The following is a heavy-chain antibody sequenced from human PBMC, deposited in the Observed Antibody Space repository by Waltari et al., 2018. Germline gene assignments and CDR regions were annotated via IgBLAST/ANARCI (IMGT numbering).Heavy chain of an antibody. CDR1: GFTFSSYG. V-gene: IGHV3-33*01. D-gene: IGHD3-10*01. CDR2: IWYDGSNK. J-gene: IGHJ4*02. Sequence: QVQLVESGGGVVQPGRSLRLSCAASGFTFSSYGMHWVRRAPGKGLGWVAVIWYDGSNKYYADSVKGRFTISRDNSKNTLYLQMNSLRAEDTAVYYCARDGEPYGSGIGYWGQGTLVTVSS. CDR3: ARDGEPYGSGIGY.